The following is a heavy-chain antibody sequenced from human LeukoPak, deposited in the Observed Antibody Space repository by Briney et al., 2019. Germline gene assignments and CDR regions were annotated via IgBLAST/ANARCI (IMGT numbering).Heavy chain of an antibody. D-gene: IGHD4-17*01. Sequence: GGSLRLSCAASEFTFSSYSMNWVRQAPGKGLEWVSSISSSSSYIYYADSVKGRFTISRDNAKNSLYLQMNSLRAEDTAVYYLAREDSGDSGFDSWAQGPLVTVSS. CDR3: AREDSGDSGFDS. CDR2: ISSSSSYI. CDR1: EFTFSSYS. V-gene: IGHV3-21*01. J-gene: IGHJ4*02.